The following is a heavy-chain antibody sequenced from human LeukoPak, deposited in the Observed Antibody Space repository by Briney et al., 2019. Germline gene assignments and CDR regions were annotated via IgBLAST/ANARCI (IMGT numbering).Heavy chain of an antibody. CDR3: ARGRGYCSSTSCYTGRRCWFDP. CDR1: GRSFSGYY. V-gene: IGHV4-34*01. Sequence: SETLSLTCAVYGRSFSGYYWSWIRQPPGKGLEWIGEINHSGSTNYNPSLKSRVTISVDTSKNQFSLKLSSVTAADTAVYYCARGRGYCSSTSCYTGRRCWFDPWGQGTLVTVSS. J-gene: IGHJ5*02. CDR2: INHSGST. D-gene: IGHD2-2*02.